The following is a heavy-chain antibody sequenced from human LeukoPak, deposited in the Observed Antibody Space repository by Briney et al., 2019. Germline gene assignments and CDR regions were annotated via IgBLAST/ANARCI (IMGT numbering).Heavy chain of an antibody. V-gene: IGHV3-30*04. J-gene: IGHJ4*02. D-gene: IGHD3-10*01. CDR2: ISYDGSNK. CDR3: ARVGSLWFGELPVDY. CDR1: GFTFSRSA. Sequence: GGSLRLSCAASGFTFSRSAMTWVRQGPGTGVEWVAVISYDGSNKYYADSVKGRFTISRDNSKNTLYLQMNSLRAEDTAVYYCARVGSLWFGELPVDYWGQGTLVTVSS.